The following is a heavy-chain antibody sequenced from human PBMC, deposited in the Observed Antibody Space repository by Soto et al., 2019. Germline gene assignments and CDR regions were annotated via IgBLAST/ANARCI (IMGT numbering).Heavy chain of an antibody. J-gene: IGHJ6*02. CDR2: IIPIFGTA. CDR3: ARLGYCSNTSCYLLLLYGMDV. V-gene: IGHV1-69*13. Sequence: GASVKVSCKASGGTFSSYAISWVRQAPGQGLEWMGGIIPIFGTANYAQKFQGRVAITADESTSTAYMELSSLRSEDTAVYYCARLGYCSNTSCYLLLLYGMDVWGQGTTVTVSS. D-gene: IGHD2-2*01. CDR1: GGTFSSYA.